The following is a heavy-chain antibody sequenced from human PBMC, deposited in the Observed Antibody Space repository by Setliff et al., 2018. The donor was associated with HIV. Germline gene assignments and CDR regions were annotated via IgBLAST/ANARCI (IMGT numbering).Heavy chain of an antibody. J-gene: IGHJ4*02. V-gene: IGHV3-30*07. Sequence: PGGSLRLSCVASGFTFSTFAMHWVRQAPGKGLEWVPVVSYDGSRTHYADSVKGRFTISRDNAKNSLHLQMNSLRAEDAAFYYCAREAYDVLTPHAHIDYWGQGVLVTVSS. CDR1: GFTFSTFA. CDR2: VSYDGSRT. CDR3: AREAYDVLTPHAHIDY. D-gene: IGHD3-9*01.